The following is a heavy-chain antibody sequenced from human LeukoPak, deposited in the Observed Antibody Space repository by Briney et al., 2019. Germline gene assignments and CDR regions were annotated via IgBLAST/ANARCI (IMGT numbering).Heavy chain of an antibody. CDR3: AKSESYRFDY. D-gene: IGHD1-26*01. CDR2: ISSSSTTK. Sequence: GGSLRLSCAASGFTFSSYSMNWVRQAPGKGLEWVSFISSSSTTKYYADSVKGRFTISRDNAKNSLYLQVNSLRDEDTAVYYCAKSESYRFDYWGQGTLVTVSS. J-gene: IGHJ4*02. V-gene: IGHV3-48*02. CDR1: GFTFSSYS.